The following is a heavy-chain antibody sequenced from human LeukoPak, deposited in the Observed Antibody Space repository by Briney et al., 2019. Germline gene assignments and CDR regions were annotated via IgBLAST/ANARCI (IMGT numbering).Heavy chain of an antibody. J-gene: IGHJ4*02. CDR3: ARKNGLDY. Sequence: PGGSLRLSCAASGFTFSDYWMTWVRQAPGKGLEWVANIKGDGSEKYYVDSVKGRFTISRDNAKNSLYLQMNSLRAEDTAVYCCARKNGLDYWGQGTLVTVSS. CDR2: IKGDGSEK. V-gene: IGHV3-7*01. CDR1: GFTFSDYW. D-gene: IGHD2-8*01.